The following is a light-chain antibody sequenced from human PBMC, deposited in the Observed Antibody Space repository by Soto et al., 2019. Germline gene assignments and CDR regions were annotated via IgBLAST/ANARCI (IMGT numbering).Light chain of an antibody. CDR2: GNS. J-gene: IGLJ1*01. CDR3: QSYDSSLSAHV. Sequence: QSVLTQPPSVSGAPGQRVTISCTGSSSNIGAGYDVHWYQQLPGTAPKLLIYGNSNRPSGVPDRFSGSKSGTSASLAITGLQAEEEADYYCQSYDSSLSAHVFGTGTQLTVL. V-gene: IGLV1-40*01. CDR1: SSNIGAGYD.